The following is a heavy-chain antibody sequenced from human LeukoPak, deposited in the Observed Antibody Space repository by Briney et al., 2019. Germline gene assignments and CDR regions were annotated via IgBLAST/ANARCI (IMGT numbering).Heavy chain of an antibody. CDR3: ARGTYGDYVISAFDI. J-gene: IGHJ3*02. Sequence: SETLSLTCIVSGGSISSYYWSWIWHPPGKGLEWIGYIYYSGSTIYNPSLKSRVTISVDTAKNQFSLKLSSVTAADTAVYYCARGTYGDYVISAFDIWGQGTMVTVSS. D-gene: IGHD4-17*01. V-gene: IGHV4-59*01. CDR1: GGSISSYY. CDR2: IYYSGST.